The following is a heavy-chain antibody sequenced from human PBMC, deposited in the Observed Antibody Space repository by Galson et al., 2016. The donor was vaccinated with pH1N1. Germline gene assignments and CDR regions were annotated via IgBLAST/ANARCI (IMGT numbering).Heavy chain of an antibody. CDR1: GSNSDYN. J-gene: IGHJ3*02. D-gene: IGHD4-17*01. CDR2: ISGSGGRK. CDR3: AKGGDRDYGLDVFDI. Sequence: LILSCAASGSNSDYNMNWVRLAPGTGLEWVSSISGSGGRKHYADSVQGRFIISRDNSKNTLYLQMNRLRAGDTALSFCAKGGDRDYGLDVFDIWGQGTMGSVTS. V-gene: IGHV3-23*01.